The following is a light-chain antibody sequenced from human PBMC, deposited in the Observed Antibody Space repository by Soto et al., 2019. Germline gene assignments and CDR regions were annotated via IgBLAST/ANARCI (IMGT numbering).Light chain of an antibody. CDR3: AAWDDSLNVLV. Sequence: QSVLTQPPSASGTPGQRVTISCSGSSSNIGTNTVDWYLQLPGTAPKLLIYSNNQRPSGVPDRFSGSKSGTSASLAISGLQSEDEADYYCAAWDDSLNVLVFGGGTQLTVL. CDR2: SNN. V-gene: IGLV1-44*01. CDR1: SSNIGTNT. J-gene: IGLJ3*02.